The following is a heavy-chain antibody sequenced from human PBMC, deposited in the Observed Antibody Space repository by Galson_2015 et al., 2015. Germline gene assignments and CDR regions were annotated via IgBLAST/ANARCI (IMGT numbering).Heavy chain of an antibody. V-gene: IGHV3-23*01. Sequence: SLRLSCATSGFTFSSYGMTWVRQAPGKGLEWVSGISGSGGDTYYADSVKGRFTISRDNSKNVVYLQMSSLRVEDTAIYYCATWARSRWDCLGGGCHVNYWGQGTLVTVSA. CDR3: ATWARSRWDCLGGGCHVNY. CDR2: ISGSGGDT. CDR1: GFTFSSYG. D-gene: IGHD2-8*02. J-gene: IGHJ4*02.